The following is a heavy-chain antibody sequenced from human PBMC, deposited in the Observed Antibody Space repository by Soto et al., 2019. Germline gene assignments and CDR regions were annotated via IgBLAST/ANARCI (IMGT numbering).Heavy chain of an antibody. CDR3: AAAKLLPFEY. D-gene: IGHD2-15*01. CDR2: ISGSGGST. Sequence: GGSLRLSCAASGFTFSSYAMSWVRQAPGKGLEWVSVISGSGGSTFYADSVKGRFTISRDNSKNTLYLQMNSLRAEDTAVYHCAAAKLLPFEYWGQGTQVTVSS. CDR1: GFTFSSYA. V-gene: IGHV3-23*01. J-gene: IGHJ4*02.